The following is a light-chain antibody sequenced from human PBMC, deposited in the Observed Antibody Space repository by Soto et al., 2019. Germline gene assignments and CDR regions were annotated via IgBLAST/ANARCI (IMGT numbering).Light chain of an antibody. CDR3: SSYRRTNIQV. V-gene: IGLV2-14*03. Sequence: QSALTQPASVSGSPGQSITISCTGTSSDVGAYNYVSWYQQHPGKAPKLMIYDVSNRPSGVSDRFSGSKSGNTASLTISGLQPEDEADYYCSSYRRTNIQVFGSGTKVTVL. CDR1: SSDVGAYNY. CDR2: DVS. J-gene: IGLJ1*01.